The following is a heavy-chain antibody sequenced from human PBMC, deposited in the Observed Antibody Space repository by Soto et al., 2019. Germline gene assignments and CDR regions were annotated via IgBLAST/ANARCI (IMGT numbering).Heavy chain of an antibody. CDR2: LWSDGSTR. J-gene: IGHJ3*01. Sequence: QVQLVESGGGVVQPGTSLRLSCAASGFTLSSYGMHWVRQAPGKGLEWVAVLWSDGSTRYYADSVEGRFTISRDISKNTLSLLMNSLRADDTAIYYCAREVALAGVPPGGAFQVWDQGTMVTVSS. CDR3: AREVALAGVPPGGAFQV. CDR1: GFTLSSYG. V-gene: IGHV3-33*01. D-gene: IGHD6-19*01.